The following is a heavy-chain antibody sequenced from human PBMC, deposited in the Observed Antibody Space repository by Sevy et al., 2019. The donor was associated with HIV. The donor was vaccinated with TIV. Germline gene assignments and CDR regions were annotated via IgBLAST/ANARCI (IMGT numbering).Heavy chain of an antibody. J-gene: IGHJ3*02. D-gene: IGHD1-1*01. CDR2: IHPNSGGT. V-gene: IGHV1-2*02. CDR1: GYKFTDYY. CDR3: ASLPNWRSEAFDI. Sequence: ASVKVSCKASGYKFTDYYMHWVRQAPGQGLEWMGWIHPNSGGTDYAQSIQGRVTMTRDTSISTVYMELSRLRSDDTALYYCASLPNWRSEAFDIWGQGTMVTVSS.